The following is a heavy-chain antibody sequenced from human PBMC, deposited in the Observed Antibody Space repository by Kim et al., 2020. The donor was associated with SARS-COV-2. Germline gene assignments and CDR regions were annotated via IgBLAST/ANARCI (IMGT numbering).Heavy chain of an antibody. J-gene: IGHJ5*02. CDR2: ISYDGSNK. CDR3: AKDSAPYYYGSGSPNWFDP. V-gene: IGHV3-30*18. D-gene: IGHD3-10*01. Sequence: GGSLRLSCAASGFTFSSYGMHWVRQAPGKGLEWVAVISYDGSNKYYADSVKGRFTISRDNSKNTLYLQMNSLRAEDTAVYYCAKDSAPYYYGSGSPNWFDPWGQGTLVTVSS. CDR1: GFTFSSYG.